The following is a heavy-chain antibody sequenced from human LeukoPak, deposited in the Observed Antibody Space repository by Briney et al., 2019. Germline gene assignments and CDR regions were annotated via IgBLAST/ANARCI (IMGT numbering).Heavy chain of an antibody. CDR2: MYYSGST. D-gene: IGHD6-19*01. V-gene: IGHV4-39*07. CDR3: ARGRRWLPHDY. CDR1: GGSISSRGYY. J-gene: IGHJ4*02. Sequence: SETLSLTCTVSGGSISSRGYYWGWIRQSPGKGLEWIGSMYYSGSTYYNPSLKSRVTISVDTSKNQFSLKLSSVTAADTAVYYCARGRRWLPHDYWGQGTLVTVSS.